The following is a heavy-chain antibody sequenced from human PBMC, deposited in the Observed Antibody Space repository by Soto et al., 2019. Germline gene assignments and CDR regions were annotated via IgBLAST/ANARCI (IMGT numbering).Heavy chain of an antibody. Sequence: ASVKVSCKASGYTFTSYAMHWVRQAPGQRLEWMGWINAGNGNTKYSQKFQGRVTITMYTSASTAYMEMSSLRSEDTAVYYCARAFWSSSWYYFDYWGQGTLVTVSS. D-gene: IGHD6-13*01. J-gene: IGHJ4*02. V-gene: IGHV1-3*01. CDR2: INAGNGNT. CDR3: ARAFWSSSWYYFDY. CDR1: GYTFTSYA.